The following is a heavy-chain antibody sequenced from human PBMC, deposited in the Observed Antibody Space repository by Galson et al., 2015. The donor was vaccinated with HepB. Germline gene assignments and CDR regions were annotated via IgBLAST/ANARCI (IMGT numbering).Heavy chain of an antibody. CDR2: ISYDGSKK. CDR1: GFTFNTFG. Sequence: SLRLSCAASGFTFNTFGVHWVRQAPGKGLEWVAVISYDGSKKYYADPVKGRFTISRDNSMDTLYLQMNSLRVEDTAVYYCAKVYGDKLDIDYWGQGTLVTVSS. J-gene: IGHJ4*02. V-gene: IGHV3-30*18. CDR3: AKVYGDKLDIDY. D-gene: IGHD4-23*01.